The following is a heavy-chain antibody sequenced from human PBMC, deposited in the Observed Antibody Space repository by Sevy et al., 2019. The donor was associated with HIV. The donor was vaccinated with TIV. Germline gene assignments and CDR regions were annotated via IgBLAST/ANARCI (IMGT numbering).Heavy chain of an antibody. J-gene: IGHJ4*02. D-gene: IGHD3-16*02. CDR3: TTERWGFVDTTARYLLPYFDS. CDR1: GFSFFNAW. Sequence: GGSLRLSCSASGFSFFNAWMSWVRQAPGKGLEWVGRIKSETDGGTGEYAGPVKGRYTISRDDSKDTLYLQMNSLKTDDTAAYYCTTERWGFVDTTARYLLPYFDSWGQGTRVTVSS. V-gene: IGHV3-15*01. CDR2: IKSETDGGTG.